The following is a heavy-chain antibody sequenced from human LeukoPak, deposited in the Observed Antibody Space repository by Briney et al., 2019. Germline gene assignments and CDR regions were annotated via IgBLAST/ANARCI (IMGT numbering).Heavy chain of an antibody. V-gene: IGHV3-11*01. CDR2: ISSRGSTM. J-gene: IGHJ4*02. Sequence: PGGSLRLSCAASGFTFSDYYMSWIRQAPGKGLEWVSYISSRGSTMAYVDSVKGRFTISRDNAKNSLYLQMNSLRAEDTAVYYCVRAPYSSSWYYFDYWGQGTLVTVSS. CDR1: GFTFSDYY. D-gene: IGHD6-13*01. CDR3: VRAPYSSSWYYFDY.